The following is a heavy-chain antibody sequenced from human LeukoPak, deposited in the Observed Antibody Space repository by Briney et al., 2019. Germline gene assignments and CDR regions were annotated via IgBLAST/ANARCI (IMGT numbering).Heavy chain of an antibody. CDR3: AREPQGDSSGYDAFDV. Sequence: GGSLRLSCAASGFTVSSNYMSWVRQAPGKGLEWVSVIYSGGSTYYADSVKGRFTLSRDSSKNTPFLQMNSLRAEDTAVYYCAREPQGDSSGYDAFDVWGQGTLVTVSS. CDR2: IYSGGST. V-gene: IGHV3-66*01. D-gene: IGHD3-22*01. CDR1: GFTVSSNY. J-gene: IGHJ3*01.